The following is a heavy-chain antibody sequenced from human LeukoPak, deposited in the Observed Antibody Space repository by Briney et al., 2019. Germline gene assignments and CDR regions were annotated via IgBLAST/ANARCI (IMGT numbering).Heavy chain of an antibody. CDR3: ARGGSSSWHYYFDY. J-gene: IGHJ4*02. CDR2: IIPIFGTT. V-gene: IGHV1-69*13. D-gene: IGHD6-13*01. CDR1: GGTFSSYT. Sequence: GASAKVSCKASGGTFSSYTISWVRQAPRQGLEWMGGIIPIFGTTNYAQKFQGRVTITADESTSTAYMELSSLRSEDTAVYFCARGGSSSWHYYFDYWGQGTLVTVSS.